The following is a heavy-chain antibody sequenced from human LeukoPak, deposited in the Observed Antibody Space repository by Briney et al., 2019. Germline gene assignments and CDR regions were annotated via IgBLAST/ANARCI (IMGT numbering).Heavy chain of an antibody. D-gene: IGHD2-15*01. CDR3: AKGGDIVVVVAATDY. CDR2: ISDSGGST. J-gene: IGHJ4*02. CDR1: GFTFSSYA. Sequence: GGSLRLSCAASGFTFSSYAMSWVRQAPGEGREWVSAISDSGGSTYYADSVKGRFTISRDNSKNTLYLQMNSLRAEDTAVYYCAKGGDIVVVVAATDYWGQGTLVTVSS. V-gene: IGHV3-23*01.